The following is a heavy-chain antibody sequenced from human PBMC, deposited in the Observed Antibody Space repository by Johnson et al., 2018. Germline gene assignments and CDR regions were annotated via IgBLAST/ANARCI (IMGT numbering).Heavy chain of an antibody. D-gene: IGHD3-22*01. CDR1: GGSFSGYY. CDR3: ASSVGVVVTDYYGMDV. CDR2: INPSGRT. V-gene: IGHV4-34*01. J-gene: IGHJ6*02. Sequence: QVQLQQLGAGLLKPSSPLSLTCAVYGGSFSGYYWSWIRQPPGQGLEWMGEINPSGRTNYNPSLKSRVTISVDTSKNQFSLKLSSVTAADTAVYYCASSVGVVVTDYYGMDVWGQGTTVTVAS.